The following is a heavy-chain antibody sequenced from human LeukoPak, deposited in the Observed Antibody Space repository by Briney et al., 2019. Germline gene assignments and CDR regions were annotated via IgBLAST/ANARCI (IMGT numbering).Heavy chain of an antibody. Sequence: SETLSLTCSVSGGSISSSSYYWGWIRQPPGKGLEWIGSIYYDGSTYYNPSLQSRVTISADMSKNQFSLKLSSVTAADTAVYYCARRPNGLFDYWGQGTLVTVSS. CDR2: IYYDGST. V-gene: IGHV4-39*01. J-gene: IGHJ4*02. CDR1: GGSISSSSYY. D-gene: IGHD4-17*01. CDR3: ARRPNGLFDY.